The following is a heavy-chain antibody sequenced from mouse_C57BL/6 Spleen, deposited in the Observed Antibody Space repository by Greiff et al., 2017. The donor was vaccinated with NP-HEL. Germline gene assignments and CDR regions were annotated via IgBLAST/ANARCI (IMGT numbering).Heavy chain of an antibody. D-gene: IGHD2-4*01. J-gene: IGHJ2*01. CDR1: GFNIKDYY. V-gene: IGHV14-2*01. Sequence: VQLQQSGAELVKPGASVKLSCTASGFNIKDYYMHWVKQRTEQGLEWIGRIDPEDGETKYAPNFQGKATITADTSSNTAYLQLSSLTSEDTAVYYCAVYDYDGRLDYWGKGTTLTVSS. CDR2: IDPEDGET. CDR3: AVYDYDGRLDY.